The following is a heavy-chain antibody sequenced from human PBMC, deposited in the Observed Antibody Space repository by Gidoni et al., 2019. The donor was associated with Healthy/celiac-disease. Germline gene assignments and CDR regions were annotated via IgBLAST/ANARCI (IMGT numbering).Heavy chain of an antibody. CDR2: ISGSGGST. CDR1: GFTFSSYA. Sequence: EVQLLESGGGLVQPGGSLRLSCPASGFTFSSYAMSWVRQAPGKGLEWCSAISGSGGSTYYADSVKGRFTISRDNSKNTLYLQMNSLRAEDTAVYYCAKGQFGPAATFDYWGQGTLVTVSS. V-gene: IGHV3-23*01. D-gene: IGHD2-2*01. CDR3: AKGQFGPAATFDY. J-gene: IGHJ4*02.